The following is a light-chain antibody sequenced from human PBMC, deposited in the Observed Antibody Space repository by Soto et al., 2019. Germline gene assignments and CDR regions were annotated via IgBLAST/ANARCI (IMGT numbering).Light chain of an antibody. V-gene: IGKV3-11*01. Sequence: EIVLTQSPGTLSLSPWERATLSCRASQSVSSYLAWYQHKPGQAPRLLIYDASNRATGIPARFSGSGSGTDFTLTISSLEPEDFAVYYCQQRSNWPWTFGQGTKVDIK. CDR3: QQRSNWPWT. J-gene: IGKJ1*01. CDR1: QSVSSY. CDR2: DAS.